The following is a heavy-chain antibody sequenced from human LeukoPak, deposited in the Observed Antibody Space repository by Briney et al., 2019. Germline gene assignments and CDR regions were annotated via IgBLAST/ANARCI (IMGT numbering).Heavy chain of an antibody. D-gene: IGHD1-26*01. CDR2: ISGSGGST. Sequence: PGGSLRLSCAASGFTFSSYAMGWVRQAPGEGLEWVSSISGSGGSTYYADSVKGRFTISRDNSKNTLYLQMNSLRAEDTAVYYCARGSWEWEPYYFDYWGQGTLVTVSS. V-gene: IGHV3-23*01. CDR3: ARGSWEWEPYYFDY. CDR1: GFTFSSYA. J-gene: IGHJ4*02.